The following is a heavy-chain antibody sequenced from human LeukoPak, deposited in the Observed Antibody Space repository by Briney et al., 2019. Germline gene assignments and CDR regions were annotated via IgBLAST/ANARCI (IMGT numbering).Heavy chain of an antibody. J-gene: IGHJ4*01. Sequence: PGGSLRLSCAASGFTFSSYWMHWVRQAPGKGLVWVSRINSDGSSTNYADSVKGRFTISRDNAKNTLYLQMNSLRAEDTAMYYRARAVYYSNYLGYWGQGTVVTVSS. D-gene: IGHD3-10*01. CDR1: GFTFSSYW. CDR3: ARAVYYSNYLGY. V-gene: IGHV3-74*01. CDR2: INSDGSST.